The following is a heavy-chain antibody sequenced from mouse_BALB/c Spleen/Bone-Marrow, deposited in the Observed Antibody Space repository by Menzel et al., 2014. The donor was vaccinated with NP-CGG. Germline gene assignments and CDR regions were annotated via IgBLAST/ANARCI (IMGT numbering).Heavy chain of an antibody. CDR1: GYSFTTYW. V-gene: IGHV1-61*01. Sequence: VQLQQSGTEVVRPGASMKLSCKASGYSFTTYWMNWVKQRPGQGLDWIGMIHPSDSETRLNQKFKDKATLTVDKSSSTAYMQLNSPTSEDSAVYYCAREKVYYGISWFAYWGQGTLVSVSA. CDR2: IHPSDSET. J-gene: IGHJ3*01. CDR3: AREKVYYGISWFAY. D-gene: IGHD2-1*01.